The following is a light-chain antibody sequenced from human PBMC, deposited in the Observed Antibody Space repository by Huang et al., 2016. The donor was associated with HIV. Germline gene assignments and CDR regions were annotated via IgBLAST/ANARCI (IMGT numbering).Light chain of an antibody. CDR2: DAA. V-gene: IGKV3-11*01. Sequence: EIVLTQSPATLSLSPGERATLSCRASQSVNTFLAWYQQKPGQAPRLLIYDAANRATGIPARVSGSGSGTDFTLTISGLEPEDFAVYYCQQRSNRPLTFGGGTKVEIK. CDR1: QSVNTF. J-gene: IGKJ4*01. CDR3: QQRSNRPLT.